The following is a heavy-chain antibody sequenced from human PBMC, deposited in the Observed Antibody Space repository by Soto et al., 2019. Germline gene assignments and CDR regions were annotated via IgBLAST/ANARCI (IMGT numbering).Heavy chain of an antibody. D-gene: IGHD3-9*01. CDR2: NYYSGTA. Sequence: SETLSLTFSVSGGSIFHYYWSWIRQPPGRGLEWIGYNYYSGTANYNPSLESRVTISLDTSKNQFTLKLSSVTAADTAVYYCASYYDILTGYYGSKYWGQGTLVTVSS. CDR3: ASYYDILTGYYGSKY. CDR1: GGSIFHYY. J-gene: IGHJ4*02. V-gene: IGHV4-59*08.